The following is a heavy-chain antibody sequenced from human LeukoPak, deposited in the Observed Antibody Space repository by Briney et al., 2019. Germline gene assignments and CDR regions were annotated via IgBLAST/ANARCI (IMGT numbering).Heavy chain of an antibody. D-gene: IGHD6-13*01. CDR2: IIPIFGTA. CDR1: GGTFSSYA. J-gene: IGHJ6*02. Sequence: SVKVSCKASGGTFSSYAISWVRQAPGQGLEWMGGIIPIFGTANYAQKFQGRVTITADESTSTAYMELSRLRSEDTAVYYCASRHLEPYSSSMYVGMDVWGQGTTVTVSS. CDR3: ASRHLEPYSSSMYVGMDV. V-gene: IGHV1-69*13.